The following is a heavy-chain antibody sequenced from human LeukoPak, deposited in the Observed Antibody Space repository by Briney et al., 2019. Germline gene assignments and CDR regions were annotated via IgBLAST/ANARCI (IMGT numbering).Heavy chain of an antibody. D-gene: IGHD3-10*01. CDR3: AKGGGTATMVRGVIIGDYFDC. CDR2: IWYDGSNK. V-gene: IGHV3-33*06. CDR1: GFTFSSYG. Sequence: GGSLRLSCAASGFTFSSYGMHWGPQAPGKGLEWVAVIWYDGSNKYYADPVKGRFTISRDNSKNTLYLQMNSLRAEDTAVYYCAKGGGTATMVRGVIIGDYFDCWGQGALVTVSS. J-gene: IGHJ4*02.